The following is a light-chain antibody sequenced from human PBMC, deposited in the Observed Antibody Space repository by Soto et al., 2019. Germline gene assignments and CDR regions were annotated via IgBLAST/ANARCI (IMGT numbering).Light chain of an antibody. V-gene: IGKV1-5*03. CDR1: QSINTW. Sequence: DIQMTQSPSTLSASVGDRITITCRASQSINTWLAWYQQIPGEAPKPLIYDGSTLERGVPSRFSGSGSGTEFTLTISRLQPEDFATFYCQQYKTYSRTFGQGTTVEVK. CDR2: DGS. J-gene: IGKJ1*01. CDR3: QQYKTYSRT.